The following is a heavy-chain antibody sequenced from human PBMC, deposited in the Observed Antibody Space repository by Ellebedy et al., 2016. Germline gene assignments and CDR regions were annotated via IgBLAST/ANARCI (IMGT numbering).Heavy chain of an antibody. CDR1: GFTFRNYG. CDR2: IWYDGKNR. Sequence: GGSLRLSCAASGFTFRNYGIHWVRRAPGKGLEWVAIIWYDGKNRYYADFVKGRFTISRDNSKNTVYLQMHSLRVEDTAVYYCASLANRVSAVVAPLYVWGQGTTVTVSS. D-gene: IGHD4-23*01. V-gene: IGHV3-33*01. CDR3: ASLANRVSAVVAPLYV. J-gene: IGHJ6*02.